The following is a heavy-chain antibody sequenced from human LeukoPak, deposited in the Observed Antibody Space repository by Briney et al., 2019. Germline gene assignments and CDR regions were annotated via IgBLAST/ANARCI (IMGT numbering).Heavy chain of an antibody. V-gene: IGHV1-18*01. CDR3: ARDQQQGDHYSFYYMDF. CDR2: ISPHKGNT. CDR1: GYSFSNHG. J-gene: IGHJ6*03. Sequence: ASVKVSCKGSGYSFSNHGITWVRQAPGQGLKWIGWISPHKGNTNYQQRLQGRLIMTTDASTSTAYMELRDLRSDDTAIYYCARDQQQGDHYSFYYMDFWGEGTTVIVSS. D-gene: IGHD1/OR15-1a*01.